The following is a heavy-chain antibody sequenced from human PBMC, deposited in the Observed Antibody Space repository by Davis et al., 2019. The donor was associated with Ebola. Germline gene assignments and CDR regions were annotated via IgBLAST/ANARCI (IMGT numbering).Heavy chain of an antibody. V-gene: IGHV3-30*04. CDR2: ISFDGTYK. CDR3: ASEYGDYDYYGMDV. J-gene: IGHJ6*02. D-gene: IGHD4-17*01. Sequence: GGSLRLSCAASGFTFSSYAMHWVRQTPGKGLEWVAAISFDGTYKHYADSVKGRFTISRDNAKNSLYLQMNSLRDEDTAVYYCASEYGDYDYYGMDVWGQGTTVTVSS. CDR1: GFTFSSYA.